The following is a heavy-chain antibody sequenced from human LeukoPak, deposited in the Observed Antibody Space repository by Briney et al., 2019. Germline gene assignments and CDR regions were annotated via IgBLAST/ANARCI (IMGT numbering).Heavy chain of an antibody. Sequence: PSETLSLTCAVYGGSFSGYYWSWIRQPPGKGLEWIGEINHSGSTNYNPSLKSRVTISVDTSKNQFSLKLSSVTAADTAVYYCASSPNLNYYDSSGYYGNDYWGQGTLVTVSS. CDR1: GGSFSGYY. J-gene: IGHJ4*02. V-gene: IGHV4-34*01. CDR3: ASSPNLNYYDSSGYYGNDY. D-gene: IGHD3-22*01. CDR2: INHSGST.